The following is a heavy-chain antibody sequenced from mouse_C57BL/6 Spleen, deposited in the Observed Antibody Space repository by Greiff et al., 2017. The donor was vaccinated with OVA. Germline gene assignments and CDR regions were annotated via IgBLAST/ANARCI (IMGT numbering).Heavy chain of an antibody. CDR1: GYSITSGYY. CDR3: AYGSSPWFAY. CDR2: ISYDGSN. V-gene: IGHV3-6*01. Sequence: VQLKESGPGLVKPSQSLSLTCSVTGYSITSGYYWNWIRQFPGNKLEWMGYISYDGSNNYNPSLKNRISITRDTSKNQFFLKLNSVTTEDTATYYCAYGSSPWFAYWGQGTLVTVSA. D-gene: IGHD1-1*01. J-gene: IGHJ3*01.